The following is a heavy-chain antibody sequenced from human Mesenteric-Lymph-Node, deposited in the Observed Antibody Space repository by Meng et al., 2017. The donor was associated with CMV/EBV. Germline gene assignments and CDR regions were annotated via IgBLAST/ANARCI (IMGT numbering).Heavy chain of an antibody. CDR2: ISYDGSNK. CDR1: GLTVSTNY. J-gene: IGHJ6*02. V-gene: IGHV3-30-3*01. Sequence: GESLKISCAASGLTVSTNYMSWVRQAPGKGLEWVAVISYDGSNKYYADSVKGRFTISRDNSKNTLYLQMNSLRAEDTAVYYCARDGGLDSSGYYYGPSYYGMDVWGQGTTVTVSS. D-gene: IGHD3-22*01. CDR3: ARDGGLDSSGYYYGPSYYGMDV.